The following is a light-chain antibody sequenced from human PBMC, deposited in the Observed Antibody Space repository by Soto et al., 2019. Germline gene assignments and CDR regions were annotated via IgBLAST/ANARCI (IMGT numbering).Light chain of an antibody. V-gene: IGKV1-9*01. CDR3: QPLNVYPFT. Sequence: DIQLTQSPSFLSASVGVRVTLTCRASQVIARYLAWYQQKPGQAPKLLIYAASTFQSGVPARFSGSGSGTEFTLTISSLQPEDVATSCCQPLNVYPFTFGGGTKVEIQ. CDR1: QVIARY. J-gene: IGKJ4*01. CDR2: AAS.